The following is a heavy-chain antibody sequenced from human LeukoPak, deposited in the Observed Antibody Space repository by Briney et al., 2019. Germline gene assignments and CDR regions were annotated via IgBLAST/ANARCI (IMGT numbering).Heavy chain of an antibody. CDR2: IYHSGST. CDR1: GYSISSGYY. Sequence: SETLSLTCTVSGYSISSGYYWGWIRQPPGKGLEWIGSIYHSGSTYYNPSLKSRVSMSVDTSKNQFSLKLSSVTAADTAVYYCARYSYCGGDCYDAFDIWGQGTMVTVSS. CDR3: ARYSYCGGDCYDAFDI. V-gene: IGHV4-38-2*02. J-gene: IGHJ3*02. D-gene: IGHD2-21*02.